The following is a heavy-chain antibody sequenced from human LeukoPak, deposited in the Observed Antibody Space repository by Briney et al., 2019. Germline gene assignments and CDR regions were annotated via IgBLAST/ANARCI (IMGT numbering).Heavy chain of an antibody. D-gene: IGHD1-26*01. Sequence: ASVKVSCKASGGTFSSYAISWVRQAPGQGLEWMGRIIPILGIANYAQKFQGRVTITADKSTSTAYMELSSLRSDDTAVYYWARDRSIGRSGSSRAYYYGMDVWGQGTTVTVSS. J-gene: IGHJ6*02. V-gene: IGHV1-69*04. CDR2: IIPILGIA. CDR3: ARDRSIGRSGSSRAYYYGMDV. CDR1: GGTFSSYA.